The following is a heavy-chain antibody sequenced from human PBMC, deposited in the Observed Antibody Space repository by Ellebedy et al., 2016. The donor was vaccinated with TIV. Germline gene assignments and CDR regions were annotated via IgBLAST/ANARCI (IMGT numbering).Heavy chain of an antibody. CDR3: ARGDSRGWYRPHWFDP. D-gene: IGHD4-11*01. Sequence: PGGPLRLSCAASGSIFSNYPMNWVLQAPGKWLQWVPGISGSGGSSTFADSVKGRFAISSDKSENTVYLQMNSLRVNDTGVYYCARGDSRGWYRPHWFDPWGQGILVTVSS. CDR1: GSIFSNYP. J-gene: IGHJ5*02. V-gene: IGHV3-23*01. CDR2: ISGSGGSS.